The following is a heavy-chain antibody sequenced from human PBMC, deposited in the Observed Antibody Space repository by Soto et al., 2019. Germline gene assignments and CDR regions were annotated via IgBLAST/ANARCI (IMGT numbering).Heavy chain of an antibody. CDR3: ARDFYGGYTYGPGDY. Sequence: PGGSLRLSCAASGFMFSAYWMSWVRQAPGKGLEWVANIHGDGGKIYYVDSVKGRFTISRDKAKRSLYLQVNSLRAEDTAVYYCARDFYGGYTYGPGDYWGQGALVTVSS. CDR2: IHGDGGKI. J-gene: IGHJ4*02. D-gene: IGHD5-18*01. V-gene: IGHV3-7*01. CDR1: GFMFSAYW.